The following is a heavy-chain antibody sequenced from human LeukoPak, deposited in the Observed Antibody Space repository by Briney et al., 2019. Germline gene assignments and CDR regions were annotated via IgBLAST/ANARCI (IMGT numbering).Heavy chain of an antibody. Sequence: ESGPTLVKPTQTPTLTCTFSGFSLSTSGVGVGWIRQPPGKALEWLALIYWSDDKRYSPSLRSRLTITKDTSKNQVALRMTNMDPVDTATYYCAHSRRLAGGFWSDSYDAFDIWGQGTMVTVSS. V-gene: IGHV2-5*01. CDR2: IYWSDDK. CDR1: GFSLSTSGVG. CDR3: AHSRRLAGGFWSDSYDAFDI. J-gene: IGHJ3*02. D-gene: IGHD3-3*01.